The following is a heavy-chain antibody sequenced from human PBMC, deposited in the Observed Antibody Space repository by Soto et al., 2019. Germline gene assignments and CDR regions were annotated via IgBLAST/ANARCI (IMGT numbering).Heavy chain of an antibody. CDR2: ISYDGNNI. Sequence: QVQLVESGGGAVQPGRSLRLSCAASGFSFTTSGMHWVRQAPGKGLEWLAVISYDGNNIYYADSVKGRFTISRDNSKNTLYLQMYSLTAEDTAVYYCAKEQYDHVWGTYRSVDSWGQGTLVTVSS. CDR3: AKEQYDHVWGTYRSVDS. CDR1: GFSFTTSG. D-gene: IGHD3-16*02. V-gene: IGHV3-30*18. J-gene: IGHJ4*02.